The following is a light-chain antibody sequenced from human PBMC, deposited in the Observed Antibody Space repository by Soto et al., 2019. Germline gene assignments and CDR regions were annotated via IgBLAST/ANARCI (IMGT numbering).Light chain of an antibody. CDR2: ATS. CDR3: QQSYSSPWT. CDR1: QTVSSY. J-gene: IGKJ1*01. Sequence: DIQMTHSPPFLSASVGDRVTITCRASQTVSSYLNWYQQKPGKAPKLLIYATSSLQSGVPSRFSGSGSGTDFTLTISSLQPEDFATYHCQQSYSSPWTFGQGTKVEIK. V-gene: IGKV1-39*01.